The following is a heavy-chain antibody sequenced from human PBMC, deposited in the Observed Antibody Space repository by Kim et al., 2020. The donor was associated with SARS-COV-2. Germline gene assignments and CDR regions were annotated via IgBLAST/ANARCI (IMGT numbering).Heavy chain of an antibody. CDR1: GGSVSSGNYY. D-gene: IGHD6-13*01. J-gene: IGHJ4*01. CDR3: AKDRVQGIAAAGIDY. Sequence: SETLSLTCTVSGGSVSSGNYYWSWIRQPPGKGLEWIGNIFYNGDTNYNPSLKSRVTISVETSKNEFSLRLTSVTAADTAVYYCAKDRVQGIAAAGIDYWG. CDR2: IFYNGDT. V-gene: IGHV4-61*01.